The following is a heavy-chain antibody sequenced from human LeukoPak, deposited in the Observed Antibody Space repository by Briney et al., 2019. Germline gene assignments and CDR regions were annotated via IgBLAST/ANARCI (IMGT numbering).Heavy chain of an antibody. CDR2: IIPIFGTA. CDR3: ARGGSMVTNNYYYYYYMDV. V-gene: IGHV1-69*06. CDR1: GGTFSSYA. J-gene: IGHJ6*03. Sequence: SVKVSCKASGGTFSSYAISWVRQAPGQGLEWMGGIIPIFGTANYAQKFQGRVTITADKSTSTAYMELSSLRSEDTAVYYRARGGSMVTNNYYYYYYMDVWGKGTTVTVSS. D-gene: IGHD4/OR15-4a*01.